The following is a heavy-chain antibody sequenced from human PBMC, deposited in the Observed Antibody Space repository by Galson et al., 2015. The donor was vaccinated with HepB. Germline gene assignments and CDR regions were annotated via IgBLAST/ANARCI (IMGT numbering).Heavy chain of an antibody. CDR3: ATRDIWGSYRYYFDY. D-gene: IGHD3-16*02. V-gene: IGHV1-24*01. J-gene: IGHJ4*02. CDR1: GYTLTELS. CDR2: FDPEDGET. Sequence: SVKVSCKVSGYTLTELSMHWVRQAPGKGLEWMGGFDPEDGETIYAQKFQGRVTMTEDTSTDTAYMELSSLRSEDTAVYYCATRDIWGSYRYYFDYWGQGTLVTVSS.